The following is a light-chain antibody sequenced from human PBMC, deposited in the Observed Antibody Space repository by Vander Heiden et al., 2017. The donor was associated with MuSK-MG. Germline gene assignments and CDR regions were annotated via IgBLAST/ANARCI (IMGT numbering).Light chain of an antibody. CDR1: QSVSSSY. Sequence: ALTFPPGTLSLSPGERATLSCRASQSVSSSYLAWYQQKPGQEPRRLIFGASSRATGIPDMISSSGSGTDSTLIISRLAHEDAAVYCCKQYGSPLPFGRGTKVDIK. CDR2: GAS. CDR3: KQYGSPLP. J-gene: IGKJ3*01. V-gene: IGKV3-20*01.